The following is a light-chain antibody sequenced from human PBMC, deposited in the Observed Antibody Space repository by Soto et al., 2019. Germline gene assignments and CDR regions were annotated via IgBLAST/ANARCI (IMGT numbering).Light chain of an antibody. CDR1: NSDVGGYNF. J-gene: IGLJ3*02. V-gene: IGLV2-14*01. Sequence: QSDLTQPASVSGSPGQSITMSCTGTNSDVGGYNFVSWYQQHPDTAPKLIIYDVTNRPSGVSDRFSGSKSGNTASLTISGLQAEDEADYYCTSYTSSSTMVFGGGTKLTVL. CDR3: TSYTSSSTMV. CDR2: DVT.